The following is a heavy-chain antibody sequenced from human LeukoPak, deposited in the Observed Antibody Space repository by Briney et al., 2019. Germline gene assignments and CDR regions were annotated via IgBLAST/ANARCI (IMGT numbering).Heavy chain of an antibody. Sequence: GGSLRLSCAASGFTFSSYSMNWVRQAPGKGLEWVSSISSSSSYIYNADSVKGRFTISRDNAKDSLYLQMNSLRAEDTAVYYCARDAGRGYYDSSGYYYAFDYWGQGTLVTVSS. V-gene: IGHV3-21*01. CDR2: ISSSSSYI. CDR3: ARDAGRGYYDSSGYYYAFDY. D-gene: IGHD3-22*01. CDR1: GFTFSSYS. J-gene: IGHJ4*02.